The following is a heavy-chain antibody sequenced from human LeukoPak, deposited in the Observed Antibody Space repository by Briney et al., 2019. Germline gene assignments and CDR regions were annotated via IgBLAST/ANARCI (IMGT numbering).Heavy chain of an antibody. CDR1: GYTFTSYG. CDR3: ARERVGYYDFWSGLNAFDI. D-gene: IGHD3-3*01. J-gene: IGHJ3*02. V-gene: IGHV1-18*01. Sequence: GASVKVSCKASGYTFTSYGISWVRQAPGQGLEWMGWISAYNGNTNYAQKLQGRVTMTTDTSTSTAYMELRSLRSDDTAVYYCARERVGYYDFWSGLNAFDIWGQGTMVTVSS. CDR2: ISAYNGNT.